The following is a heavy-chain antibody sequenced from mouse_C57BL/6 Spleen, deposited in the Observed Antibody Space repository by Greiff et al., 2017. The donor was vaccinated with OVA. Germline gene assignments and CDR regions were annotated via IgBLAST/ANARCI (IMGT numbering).Heavy chain of an antibody. CDR3: ARNGTTVGEDY. V-gene: IGHV1-81*01. CDR1: GYTFTSYG. J-gene: IGHJ2*01. Sequence: VKLQESGAELARPGASVKLSCKASGYTFTSYGISWVKQRTGQGLEWIGGIYPRSGNTYYNGKLKGNATLTADKSSSTAYMELRSLTSEDSAVYFFARNGTTVGEDYWGQGTTLTVSS. D-gene: IGHD1-1*01. CDR2: IYPRSGNT.